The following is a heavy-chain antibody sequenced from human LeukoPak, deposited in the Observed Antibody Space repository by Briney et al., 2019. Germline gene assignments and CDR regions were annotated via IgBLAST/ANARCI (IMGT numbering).Heavy chain of an antibody. D-gene: IGHD3-3*01. V-gene: IGHV3-48*01. CDR1: GFTFSSYS. CDR2: ISISSSTI. J-gene: IGHJ4*02. CDR3: VRAGGDFWSGD. Sequence: GGSLRLSCAASGFTFSSYSMNWVRQAPGKGLEWVSYISISSSTIYYADSVKGRFTISRDNAKNSLYLQMNRVRAEDTAVYYCVRAGGDFWSGDWGQGNLVTVSS.